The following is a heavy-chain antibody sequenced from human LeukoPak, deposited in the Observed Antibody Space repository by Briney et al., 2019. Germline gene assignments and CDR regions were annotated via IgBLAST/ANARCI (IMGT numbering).Heavy chain of an antibody. CDR2: IYSGGRT. CDR3: ARGRMAAGNLDY. J-gene: IGHJ4*02. D-gene: IGHD6-13*01. V-gene: IGHV3-66*01. CDR1: GFTVSSNY. Sequence: PGVSLRLSCAASGFTVSSNYMSWVRQAPGKGLEWVSVIYSGGRTYYADSVKGRFTISRDNSKNTLYLQMNSLRAEDTAVYYCARGRMAAGNLDYWGQGTLVTVSS.